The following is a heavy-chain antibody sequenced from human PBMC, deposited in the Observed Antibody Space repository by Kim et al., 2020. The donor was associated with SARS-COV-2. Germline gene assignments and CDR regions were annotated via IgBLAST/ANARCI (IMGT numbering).Heavy chain of an antibody. CDR2: ISWNSGSI. CDR1: GFTFDDYA. D-gene: IGHD3-10*01. V-gene: IGHV3-9*01. J-gene: IGHJ4*02. Sequence: GGSLRLSCAASGFTFDDYAMHWVRQAPGKGLEWVSGISWNSGSIGYADSVKGRFTISRDNAKNSLYLQMNSLRAEDTALYYCAKDLHYGSGSYYTQGDYWGQGTLVTVSS. CDR3: AKDLHYGSGSYYTQGDY.